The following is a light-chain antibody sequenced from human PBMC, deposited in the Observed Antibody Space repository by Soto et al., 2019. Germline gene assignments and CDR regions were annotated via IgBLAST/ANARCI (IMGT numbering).Light chain of an antibody. Sequence: IQMTQSPSSLSASVGDRVTITCRASQGISNELGWYQQRPGQAPKVLIYGASNLQSGVPSRFSGSASGTDFTLTISSLQPDDFATYYCLQDYTYPCTFGQGTKVE. CDR2: GAS. V-gene: IGKV1-6*01. CDR3: LQDYTYPCT. CDR1: QGISNE. J-gene: IGKJ1*01.